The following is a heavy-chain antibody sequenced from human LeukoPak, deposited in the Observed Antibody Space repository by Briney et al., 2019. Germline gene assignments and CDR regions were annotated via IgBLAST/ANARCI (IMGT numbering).Heavy chain of an antibody. CDR1: GGSISSGSYY. V-gene: IGHV4-61*02. D-gene: IGHD3-10*01. Sequence: PSQTLSLTCTVSGGSISSGSYYWSWIRQPAGKGLEWIGRIYTSGSTNYNPSLKSRVTISVDTSKNQFSLKLSSVTAADTAVYYCARVSSVLLLWFGESQNWFDPWGQGTLVTVSS. J-gene: IGHJ5*02. CDR2: IYTSGST. CDR3: ARVSSVLLLWFGESQNWFDP.